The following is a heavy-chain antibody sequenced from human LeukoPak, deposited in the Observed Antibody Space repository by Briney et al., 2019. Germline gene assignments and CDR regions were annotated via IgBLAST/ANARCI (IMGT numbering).Heavy chain of an antibody. Sequence: GGSLRLSCAASGFTFSSYAMSWVRQAPGKGLEWVSAISGSGGSTYYADSVKGRFTISRDNSKSTLYLQMNSLRAEDTAVYYCAKDRRYCSSTSCFKYFDYWGQGTLVTVSS. D-gene: IGHD2-2*01. CDR2: ISGSGGST. V-gene: IGHV3-23*01. J-gene: IGHJ4*02. CDR3: AKDRRYCSSTSCFKYFDY. CDR1: GFTFSSYA.